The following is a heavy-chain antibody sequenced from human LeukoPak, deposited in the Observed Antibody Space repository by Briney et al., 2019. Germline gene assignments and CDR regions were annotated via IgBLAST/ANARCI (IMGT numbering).Heavy chain of an antibody. V-gene: IGHV3-21*04. CDR3: ARDRRREEGAFDI. CDR2: ITSSSSYK. CDR1: GFTFSNYN. J-gene: IGHJ3*02. Sequence: AGGSLRLSCAAPGFTFSNYNMNWVRQAPGKGLEWISSITSSSSYKFYADSVKGRFTISRDNAKNSLYLQMNSLRAEDTALYYCARDRRREEGAFDIWGQGTMVTVSS.